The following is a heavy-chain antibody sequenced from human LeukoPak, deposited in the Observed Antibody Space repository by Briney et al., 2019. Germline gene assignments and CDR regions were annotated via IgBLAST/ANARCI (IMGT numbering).Heavy chain of an antibody. Sequence: ASVKVSCKASGYTFTSYAMNWVRQAPGQGLEWMGWINTNTGNPTYAQGFTGRFVFSLDTSVSTAYLQTSSLKAEDTAVYYCARDVLRFLEWPPRRGMDVWGQGTTVTVSS. D-gene: IGHD3-3*01. CDR3: ARDVLRFLEWPPRRGMDV. CDR2: INTNTGNP. CDR1: GYTFTSYA. J-gene: IGHJ6*02. V-gene: IGHV7-4-1*02.